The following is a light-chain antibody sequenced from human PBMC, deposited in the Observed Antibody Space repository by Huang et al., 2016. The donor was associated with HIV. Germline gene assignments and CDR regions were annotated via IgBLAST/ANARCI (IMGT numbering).Light chain of an antibody. J-gene: IGKJ1*01. Sequence: DIEMTQSPSSLSASVGDRVTITCRANQAISNSLAWYQQKPGRAPKLMVYAATKLESVVPSRFSGSGSGTDYTLTISSLQTEDLATYYCQQYDRNPVTFGHGTKVEIK. V-gene: IGKV1-NL1*01. CDR1: QAISNS. CDR3: QQYDRNPVT. CDR2: AAT.